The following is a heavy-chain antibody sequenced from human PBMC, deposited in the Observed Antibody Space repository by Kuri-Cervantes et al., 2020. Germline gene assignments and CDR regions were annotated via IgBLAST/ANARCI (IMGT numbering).Heavy chain of an antibody. D-gene: IGHD3-3*01. CDR2: ISSSGSTI. V-gene: IGHV3-11*04. J-gene: IGHJ6*02. Sequence: GGSRRLSCAASGFTFSDYYMSWIRQAPGKGLEWVSYISSSGSTIYYADSVKGRFTISRDNAKNTLYLQMNSLRAEDTAVYYCARDYYDFWSGYHYYYYGMDVWGQGTTVTVSS. CDR1: GFTFSDYY. CDR3: ARDYYDFWSGYHYYYYGMDV.